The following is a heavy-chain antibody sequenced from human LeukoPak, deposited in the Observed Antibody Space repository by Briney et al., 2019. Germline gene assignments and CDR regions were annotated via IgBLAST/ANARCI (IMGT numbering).Heavy chain of an antibody. CDR2: IYSGGST. CDR3: ASGTPNYYYYYYMDV. D-gene: IGHD1-1*01. CDR1: GFTVSSNY. J-gene: IGHJ6*03. Sequence: GGSLRLSCAASGFTVSSNYMSWVRQAPGKGLEWVSVIYSGGSTYYADSVKGRFTISRDNSKNTLYLQMNSLRAEDTAVYYCASGTPNYYYYYYMDVWGKGTTVTVSS. V-gene: IGHV3-66*02.